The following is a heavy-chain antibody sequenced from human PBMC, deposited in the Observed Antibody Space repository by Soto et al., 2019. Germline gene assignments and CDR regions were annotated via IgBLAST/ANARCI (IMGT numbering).Heavy chain of an antibody. Sequence: PSETLSLTCAVYGGLFRGCYSPGIRQPPGTGLEWIGEINHSGRTNYNPYLKSRVTISVDTSKNQFSLKLTSVTAADTAVYYCARDKITGLFDYWGQGTLVTVS. J-gene: IGHJ4*02. CDR3: ARDKITGLFDY. CDR1: GGLFRGCY. V-gene: IGHV4-34*01. CDR2: INHSGRT. D-gene: IGHD2-8*02.